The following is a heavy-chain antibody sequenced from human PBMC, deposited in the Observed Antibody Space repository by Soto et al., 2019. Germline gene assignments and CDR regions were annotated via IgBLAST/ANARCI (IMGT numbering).Heavy chain of an antibody. CDR2: IPNNGSP. CDR1: GGSVRTGSYH. D-gene: IGHD7-27*01. CDR3: ARIGWGGDS. J-gene: IGHJ4*02. V-gene: IGHV4-61*01. Sequence: SETLSLTCSVSGGSVRTGSYHWSWIRQPPGKGLEWIGFIPNNGSPDYNPSLKSRVVVSIDRSKNQFSLKVNSVTAADTAVYFCARIGWGGDSWGQGILVIVSS.